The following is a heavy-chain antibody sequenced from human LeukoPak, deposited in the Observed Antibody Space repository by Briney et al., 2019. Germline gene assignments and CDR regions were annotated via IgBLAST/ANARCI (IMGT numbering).Heavy chain of an antibody. D-gene: IGHD3-10*01. CDR2: INSDGSST. J-gene: IGHJ4*02. V-gene: IGHV3-74*01. Sequence: QPGGSLRLSCAASGFTFSGYWMHWVRQAPGKGLVWVSRINSDGSSTNYADSVKGRFTISRDNAKNTLYLQMNSLRGEDTAVYYCGSGNGELLLRYWGQGTLVTVSS. CDR3: GSGNGELLLRY. CDR1: GFTFSGYW.